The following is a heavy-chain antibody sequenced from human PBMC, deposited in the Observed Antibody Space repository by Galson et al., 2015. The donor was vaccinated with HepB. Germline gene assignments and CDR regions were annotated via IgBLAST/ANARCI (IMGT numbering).Heavy chain of an antibody. CDR1: GGSISSNSYY. D-gene: IGHD2-2*01. Sequence: TLSLTCTVSGGSISSNSYYWSWIRQPAGKGLEWIGRLYSSGSTDYNPSLKSRVTMSVDTSKNQFSLKLSSVTAADTAVYYCAGVERKIGVVPGVKPSWNFYYYMDVWGKGTTVTVSS. CDR2: LYSSGST. J-gene: IGHJ6*03. CDR3: AGVERKIGVVPGVKPSWNFYYYMDV. V-gene: IGHV4-61*02.